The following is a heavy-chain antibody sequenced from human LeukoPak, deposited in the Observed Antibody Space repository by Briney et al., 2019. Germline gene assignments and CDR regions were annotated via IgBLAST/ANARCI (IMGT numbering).Heavy chain of an antibody. D-gene: IGHD1-26*01. CDR3: AKGEWGLSYLFDY. CDR2: ISASGEST. Sequence: GGSLRLSCAASGFTFSSYAMCWVRQAPGKGLEWVSSISASGESTYNADSVRGRFTISRDYSKNTLYLQLNSLRAEDTAIYYCAKGEWGLSYLFDYWGQGTLVIVSS. CDR1: GFTFSSYA. J-gene: IGHJ4*02. V-gene: IGHV3-23*01.